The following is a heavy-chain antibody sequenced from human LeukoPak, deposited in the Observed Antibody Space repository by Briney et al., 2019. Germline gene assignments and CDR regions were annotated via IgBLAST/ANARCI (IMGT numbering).Heavy chain of an antibody. V-gene: IGHV1-18*03. Sequence: ASVKVSCKASGYTFTSYGISWVRQAPGQGREWMGWISAYNGNTNYTQKLQGTVTMTTDTSTSTAYMELRSLRYDGMAVYYCARECATMVRGRGLYYYYMDVWGKGTTVTVSS. J-gene: IGHJ6*03. D-gene: IGHD3-10*01. CDR2: ISAYNGNT. CDR3: ARECATMVRGRGLYYYYMDV. CDR1: GYTFTSYG.